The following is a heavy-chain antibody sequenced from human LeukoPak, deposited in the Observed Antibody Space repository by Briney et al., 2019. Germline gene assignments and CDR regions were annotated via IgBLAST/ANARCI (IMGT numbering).Heavy chain of an antibody. Sequence: PGGSLRLSCAASGFIFSSYWMSWVRQSPGKGLEWVANIKPDGSEKYYVDSVKGRFTISRDNARNALFLEMNSLRAEDTAVYYCARERMYSGSGSTFPYYDYWGQGTLVIVSS. D-gene: IGHD3-10*01. V-gene: IGHV3-7*01. J-gene: IGHJ4*02. CDR1: GFIFSSYW. CDR3: ARERMYSGSGSTFPYYDY. CDR2: IKPDGSEK.